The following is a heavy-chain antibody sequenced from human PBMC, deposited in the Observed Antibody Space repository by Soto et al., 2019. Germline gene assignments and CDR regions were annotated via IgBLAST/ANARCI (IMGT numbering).Heavy chain of an antibody. Sequence: GGSLRLSCAASGFTFSSYAMSWVRQAPGKGLEWVSAISGSGGGTYYADSVKGRFTISRDNSKSTLYLQLNSLRAEDTAVYYCAKEGRKIHPYYFDYWGQGTLVTVSS. CDR3: AKEGRKIHPYYFDY. J-gene: IGHJ4*02. V-gene: IGHV3-23*01. CDR1: GFTFSSYA. CDR2: ISGSGGGT.